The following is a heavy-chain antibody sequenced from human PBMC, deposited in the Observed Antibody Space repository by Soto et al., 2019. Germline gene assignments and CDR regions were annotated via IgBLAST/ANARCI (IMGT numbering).Heavy chain of an antibody. D-gene: IGHD6-6*01. CDR2: ISYDGSNK. Sequence: GGSLRLSCAASGFTFSSYGMHWVRQAPGKGLEWVAVISYDGSNKYYADSVKGRFTISRDNSKNTLYLQMNSLRAEDTAVYYCAKDGGPAARKHDYWGQGTLVTVSS. V-gene: IGHV3-30*18. CDR1: GFTFSSYG. J-gene: IGHJ4*02. CDR3: AKDGGPAARKHDY.